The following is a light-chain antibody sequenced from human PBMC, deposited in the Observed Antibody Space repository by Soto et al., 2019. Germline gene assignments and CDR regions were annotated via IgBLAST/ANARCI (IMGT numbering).Light chain of an antibody. CDR1: QSFGRG. V-gene: IGKV1-5*03. J-gene: IGKJ2*01. Sequence: DIQMTQSPSTLSASVGDRVTITCRASQSFGRGLAWFQQKPGKAPELLIYKPSTLERGVPSRFSGSGSGTEFTLTISSLQPDDFATYYCQEYKTGPGYNFGQGTRLEIK. CDR3: QEYKTGPGYN. CDR2: KPS.